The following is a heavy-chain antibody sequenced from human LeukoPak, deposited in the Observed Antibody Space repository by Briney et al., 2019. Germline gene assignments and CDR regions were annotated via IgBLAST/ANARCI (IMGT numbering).Heavy chain of an antibody. D-gene: IGHD3-10*01. V-gene: IGHV3-7*01. Sequence: GGSLRLSCGASGFSFTTYWMGWVRQAPGKGLEWVANIKQDGTEKYYVDSVKGRLTICRENGKKSLYLKMKRLRVEERDVYYCAKLAKYFYGSETYYFFEHWGQGTPVTASS. CDR3: AKLAKYFYGSETYYFFEH. CDR2: IKQDGTEK. J-gene: IGHJ4*02. CDR1: GFSFTTYW.